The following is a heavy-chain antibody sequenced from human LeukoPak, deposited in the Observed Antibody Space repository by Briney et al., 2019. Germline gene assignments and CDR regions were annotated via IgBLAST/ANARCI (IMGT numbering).Heavy chain of an antibody. Sequence: GGSLRLSCAASGFTFSSYDMHWVRQATGKGLEWVSAIGTAGDTYYPGSVKGRFTISRENAKNSLYLQMNSLSAGDTAVYYCARGGGGSYPYAFDIWGQGTMVTVSS. D-gene: IGHD1-26*01. CDR3: ARGGGGSYPYAFDI. V-gene: IGHV3-13*01. CDR1: GFTFSSYD. CDR2: IGTAGDT. J-gene: IGHJ3*02.